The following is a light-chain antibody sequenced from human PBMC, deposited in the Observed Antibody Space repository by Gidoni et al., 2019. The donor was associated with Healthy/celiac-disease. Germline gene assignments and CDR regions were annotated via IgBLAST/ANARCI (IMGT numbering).Light chain of an antibody. V-gene: IGKV1-39*01. J-gene: IGKJ4*01. Sequence: DIPMTQSPSSLSASVGDRVTIPCRASQSISSYLNWYQQKPGKAPKLLIYAASSLQSGVPSRFSGSGSGTDFTLTISRLQPEDFATYYCQQSYSTPLTFGGGTKVEIK. CDR1: QSISSY. CDR2: AAS. CDR3: QQSYSTPLT.